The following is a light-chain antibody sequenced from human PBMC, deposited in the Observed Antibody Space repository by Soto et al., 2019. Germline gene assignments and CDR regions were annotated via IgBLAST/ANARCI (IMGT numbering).Light chain of an antibody. V-gene: IGKV3-15*01. CDR2: GAS. Sequence: EIVLTQSPATLSVSPGERATLSCRASQSVSTNLAWYQQKPGQAPRLLIYGASTRATGIPGRFSGSGSGTEFTLTISSLQYEDFAVYYCQQYNNWPPRVIFGQGTKLEIK. CDR1: QSVSTN. J-gene: IGKJ2*01. CDR3: QQYNNWPPRVI.